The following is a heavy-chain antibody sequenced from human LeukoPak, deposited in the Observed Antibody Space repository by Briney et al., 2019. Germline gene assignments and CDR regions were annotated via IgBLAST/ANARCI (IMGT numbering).Heavy chain of an antibody. Sequence: ASVKVSCKVSGYTLTELSMHWVRQAPGKGLEWMGGFDPEDGETIYAQKFQGRVTMTEDTSTDTAYMELSSLRSDDTAVYYCARTGSPYSISWYDGPRMKYNWFDPWGQGTLVTVSS. CDR1: GYTLTELS. J-gene: IGHJ5*02. V-gene: IGHV1-24*01. CDR2: FDPEDGET. D-gene: IGHD6-13*01. CDR3: ARTGSPYSISWYDGPRMKYNWFDP.